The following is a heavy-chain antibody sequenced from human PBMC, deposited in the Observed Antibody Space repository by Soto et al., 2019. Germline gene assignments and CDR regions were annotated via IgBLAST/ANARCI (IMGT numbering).Heavy chain of an antibody. D-gene: IGHD5-12*01. CDR3: TKDHDKVPAIRFDY. CDR1: VFTFSNAW. CDR2: IKSESDGGTT. Sequence: PGGSLGISSASSVFTFSNAWMSWVRQAPGKGLDLVGLIKSESDGGTTDYAAPVRGRFTISRDDSENTLYLQMNSLKTEDTAVYYCTKDHDKVPAIRFDYWGQGALVTVSS. J-gene: IGHJ4*02. V-gene: IGHV3-15*01.